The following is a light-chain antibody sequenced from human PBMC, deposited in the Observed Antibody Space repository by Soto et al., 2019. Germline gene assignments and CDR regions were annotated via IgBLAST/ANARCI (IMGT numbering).Light chain of an antibody. Sequence: QPVLTQPPSVSGTPGQRVIISCSGSSSNIGSNAVNWYQQLPGTAPKLLMASSNQRPSGVPDRFSGPKSGTSASLAISGLQSEDEADYYCATWDDSLKGVVFGGGTKLTVL. V-gene: IGLV1-44*01. CDR3: ATWDDSLKGVV. J-gene: IGLJ2*01. CDR2: SSN. CDR1: SSNIGSNA.